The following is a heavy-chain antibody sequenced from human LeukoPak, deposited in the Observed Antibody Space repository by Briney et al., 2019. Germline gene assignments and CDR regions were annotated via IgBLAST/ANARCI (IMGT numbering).Heavy chain of an antibody. D-gene: IGHD2-15*01. CDR2: ISWNSGSI. J-gene: IGHJ4*02. CDR3: ARARAVVADY. CDR1: GFIFNNYA. V-gene: IGHV3-9*01. Sequence: PGRSLRLSCAGSGFIFNNYAMHWVRQPPGKGLEWVSGISWNSGSIDYADSVKGRFTISRDNAKNSLYLQMNSLRAEDTAVYYCARARAVVADYWGQGTLVTVSS.